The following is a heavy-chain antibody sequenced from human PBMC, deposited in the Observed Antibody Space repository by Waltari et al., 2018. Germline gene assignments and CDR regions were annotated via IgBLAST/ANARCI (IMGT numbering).Heavy chain of an antibody. Sequence: EVQLLESGGDLVQPGGSLRLSCAASGITFSNYAINWVRRAPGAGLGWVSAITVGDDTYAAASVKGRFTISRDTSKDTVHLQMNGLRAEDTAVYYCATPFYNWDDPLHSWGQGTLVTVSS. V-gene: IGHV3-23*01. CDR2: ITVGDDT. J-gene: IGHJ4*02. CDR1: GITFSNYA. CDR3: ATPFYNWDDPLHS. D-gene: IGHD1-20*01.